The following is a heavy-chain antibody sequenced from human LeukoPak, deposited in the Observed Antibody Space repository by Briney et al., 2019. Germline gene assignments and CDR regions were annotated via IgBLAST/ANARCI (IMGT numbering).Heavy chain of an antibody. CDR2: IWYDGSNK. J-gene: IGHJ4*02. CDR1: GFTFSSYG. CDR3: ARGQYGSGSYSDPLDY. D-gene: IGHD3-10*01. V-gene: IGHV3-33*01. Sequence: GRSLRLSCAASGFTFSSYGMHWVRQAPGKGLEWVAVIWYDGSNKYYADSAKGRFTISRDNSKNTLYLQMNSLRAEDTAVYYCARGQYGSGSYSDPLDYWGQGTLVTVSS.